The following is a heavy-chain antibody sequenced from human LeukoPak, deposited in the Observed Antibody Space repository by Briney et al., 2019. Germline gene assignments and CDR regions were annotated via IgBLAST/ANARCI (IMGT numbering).Heavy chain of an antibody. Sequence: SETLSLTGTVSXGSISSSIYYWGWIRQPPGKGLQWIGTIYYNGATQYNPSLKSRVTISVDTYKNQFSLKLTSVTAADTAVYYCAREDRVGATTGSDHWGQGTLVTVSS. J-gene: IGHJ4*02. V-gene: IGHV4-39*01. CDR2: IYYNGAT. D-gene: IGHD1-26*01. CDR3: AREDRVGATTGSDH. CDR1: XGSISSSIYY.